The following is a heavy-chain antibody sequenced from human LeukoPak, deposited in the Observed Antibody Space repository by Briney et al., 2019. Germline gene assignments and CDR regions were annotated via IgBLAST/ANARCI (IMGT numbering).Heavy chain of an antibody. CDR2: INPSGGST. V-gene: IGHV1-46*01. CDR1: GYTFTSYY. CDR3: ARDVSSGWYTRSGYFDY. D-gene: IGHD6-19*01. Sequence: ASAKVSCKASGYTFTSYYMHWVRQAPGQGLEWMGIINPSGGSTSYAQKFQGRVTMTRDTSTSPVYMELSSLRSEDTAVYYCARDVSSGWYTRSGYFDYWGQGTLVTVSS. J-gene: IGHJ4*02.